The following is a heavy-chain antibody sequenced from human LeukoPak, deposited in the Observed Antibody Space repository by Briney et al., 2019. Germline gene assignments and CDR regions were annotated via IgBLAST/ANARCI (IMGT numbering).Heavy chain of an antibody. Sequence: ASVKVSCKASGYTFTSYGISWVRQAPGQGLEGMGWISAYNGNTNYAQKLQGRVTMTTDTSTSTAYMELSRLRSDDTAVYYCARLTTSLYYYYYYMDVWGKGTTVTISS. CDR3: ARLTTSLYYYYYYMDV. J-gene: IGHJ6*03. CDR1: GYTFTSYG. V-gene: IGHV1-18*01. CDR2: ISAYNGNT. D-gene: IGHD4/OR15-4a*01.